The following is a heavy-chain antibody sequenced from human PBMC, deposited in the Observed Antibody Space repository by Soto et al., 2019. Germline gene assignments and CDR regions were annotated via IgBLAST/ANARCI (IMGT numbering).Heavy chain of an antibody. CDR3: ARGEGSSSSEVSNWFDP. D-gene: IGHD6-6*01. Sequence: GASVKVSCKASGYTFTSYSMHWVRQAPGQRLEWMGWINAGNGNTKYSQKFQGRVTITRDTSASTAYMELSSLRSEDTAVYYCARGEGSSSSEVSNWFDPWGQGTLVTVSS. V-gene: IGHV1-3*01. CDR1: GYTFTSYS. J-gene: IGHJ5*02. CDR2: INAGNGNT.